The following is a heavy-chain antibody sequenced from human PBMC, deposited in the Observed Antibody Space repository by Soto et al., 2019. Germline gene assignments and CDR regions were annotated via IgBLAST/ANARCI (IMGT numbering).Heavy chain of an antibody. CDR2: IYWDDDK. Sequence: QITLKESGPTLVKPTQTLTLTCTFSGFSLSASGVGVGWIRQPPGKALEWLALIYWDDDKRYSPSLKSRLTSTKDTSKTQVVLTMTNMDPADTAPYYCAHRRIAMTQNWFDPWGQGTLVTVSS. D-gene: IGHD6-13*01. V-gene: IGHV2-5*02. CDR1: GFSLSASGVG. J-gene: IGHJ5*02. CDR3: AHRRIAMTQNWFDP.